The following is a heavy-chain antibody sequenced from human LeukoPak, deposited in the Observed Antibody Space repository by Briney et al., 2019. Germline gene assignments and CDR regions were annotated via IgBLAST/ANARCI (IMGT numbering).Heavy chain of an antibody. CDR3: TTGALRFLEWLPDY. Sequence: GGSLRLSCAASDFIVSNNYMSWVRQAPGKGLQWVSFIYSGGGTYYADSVQGRFTISRDDSKNTLNLQMNSLKTEDTAVYYCTTGALRFLEWLPDYWGQGTLVTVSS. CDR2: IYSGGGT. CDR1: DFIVSNNY. J-gene: IGHJ4*02. V-gene: IGHV3-53*01. D-gene: IGHD3-3*01.